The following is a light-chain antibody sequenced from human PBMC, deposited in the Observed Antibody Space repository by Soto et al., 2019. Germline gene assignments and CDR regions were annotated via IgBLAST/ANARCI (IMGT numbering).Light chain of an antibody. CDR2: DVS. V-gene: IGLV2-14*01. CDR1: SSDVGGYNY. Sequence: SVLTQPASVSGSPGQSIPISCTGTSSDVGGYNYVSWYQQHPGKAPKLMIYDVSNRPSGVSNRFSGSKSGNTASLTISGLQAEDEADYYCSSYTSSSTLYVFGTGTKVTVL. J-gene: IGLJ1*01. CDR3: SSYTSSSTLYV.